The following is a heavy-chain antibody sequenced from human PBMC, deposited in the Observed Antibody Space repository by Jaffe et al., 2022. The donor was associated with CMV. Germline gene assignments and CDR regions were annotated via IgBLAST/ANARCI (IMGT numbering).Heavy chain of an antibody. V-gene: IGHV4-39*01. D-gene: IGHD5-18*01. CDR1: GGSISSSNYY. CDR2: ISYSGRT. Sequence: QLQLQESGPGLVKPSETLSLTCTVSGGSISSSNYYWGWIRQPPGKGLEWIGNISYSGRTNYNPSLKSRVTISVDTSKNQFSLKLGSVTAADTAVYYCARHGWLGSYGTIDYWGQGTLVTVSS. J-gene: IGHJ4*02. CDR3: ARHGWLGSYGTIDY.